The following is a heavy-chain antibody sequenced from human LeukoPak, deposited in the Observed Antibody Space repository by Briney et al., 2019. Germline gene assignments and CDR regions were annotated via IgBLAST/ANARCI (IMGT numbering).Heavy chain of an antibody. CDR2: ISAYNGNT. V-gene: IGHV1-18*01. CDR3: ARTPGSSSWYDLDY. Sequence: GASVKVSCKASGYTFTGYGISWVRQAPGQGLEWMGWISAYNGNTNYAQKFQGRVTMTRDTSISTAYMELSRLRSDDTAVYYCARTPGSSSWYDLDYWGQGTLVTVSS. D-gene: IGHD6-13*01. J-gene: IGHJ4*02. CDR1: GYTFTGYG.